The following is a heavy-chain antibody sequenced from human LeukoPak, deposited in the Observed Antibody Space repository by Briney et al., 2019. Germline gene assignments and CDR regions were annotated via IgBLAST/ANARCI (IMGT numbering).Heavy chain of an antibody. D-gene: IGHD3-16*02. Sequence: GSLRLSCAASGFTFSSYGMSWVRQPPGKGLEWIGEINHSGSTNYNPSLKSRVTISVDTSKNQFSLKLSSVTAADTAVYYCARGGIMITFGGVIVGNWFDPWGQGTLVTVSS. CDR1: GFTFSSYG. CDR2: INHSGST. J-gene: IGHJ5*02. CDR3: ARGGIMITFGGVIVGNWFDP. V-gene: IGHV4-34*01.